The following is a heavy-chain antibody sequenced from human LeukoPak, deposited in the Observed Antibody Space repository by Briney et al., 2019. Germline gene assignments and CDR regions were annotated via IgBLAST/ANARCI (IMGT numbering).Heavy chain of an antibody. V-gene: IGHV4-59*08. D-gene: IGHD3-10*01. CDR1: GGSISSYY. Sequence: PSETLSLTCTVSGGSISSYYWSWIRQPPGKGLEWIGYIYYSGSTNYNPSLKSRVTISVDTSKNQFSLNLSSVTAADTAVYYCARSGSYGHQFDYWGQGTLVTVSS. CDR3: ARSGSYGHQFDY. J-gene: IGHJ4*02. CDR2: IYYSGST.